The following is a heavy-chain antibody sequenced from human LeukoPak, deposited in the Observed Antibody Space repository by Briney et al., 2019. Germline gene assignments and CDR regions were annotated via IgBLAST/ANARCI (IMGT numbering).Heavy chain of an antibody. V-gene: IGHV3-23*01. D-gene: IGHD3-3*01. CDR2: ISGSGGST. CDR3: AKGSFTIFGVVTYNYFDY. J-gene: IGHJ4*02. CDR1: GFTFSSYA. Sequence: GGSLRLSCAASGFTFSSYAMSWVRQAPGKGLEWVSAISGSGGSTYYADSVKGRFTISRDNSKNMLYLQMNSLRAEDTAVYYCAKGSFTIFGVVTYNYFDYWGQGTLVTVSS.